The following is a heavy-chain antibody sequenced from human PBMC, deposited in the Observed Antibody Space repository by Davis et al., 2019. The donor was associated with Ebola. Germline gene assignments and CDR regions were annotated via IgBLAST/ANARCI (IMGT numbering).Heavy chain of an antibody. Sequence: PGGSLRLSCTASGFTFSASAVHWVRQASGKGLEWVGRVRGKAASYATQYAASVKGRFTISRDDSENTAYLQMNSLKTQDTAVYYCTRQIIYSSGWFGDAFDIWGHGTMVTVTS. CDR2: VRGKAASYAT. CDR1: GFTFSASA. V-gene: IGHV3-73*01. CDR3: TRQIIYSSGWFGDAFDI. D-gene: IGHD6-19*01. J-gene: IGHJ3*02.